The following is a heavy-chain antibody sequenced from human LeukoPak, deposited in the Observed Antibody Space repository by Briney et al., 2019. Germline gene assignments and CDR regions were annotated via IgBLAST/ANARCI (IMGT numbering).Heavy chain of an antibody. V-gene: IGHV4-31*03. Sequence: SETLSLTCTVSGGSTSSGGYYWSWIRQHPGKGLEWIGYIYYSGSTYYNPSLKSRVTISADTSKNQFSLKLSSVTAADTAVYYCASSGPLSYYGMDVWGQGTTVTVSS. CDR3: ASSGPLSYYGMDV. CDR2: IYYSGST. J-gene: IGHJ6*02. D-gene: IGHD3-10*01. CDR1: GGSTSSGGYY.